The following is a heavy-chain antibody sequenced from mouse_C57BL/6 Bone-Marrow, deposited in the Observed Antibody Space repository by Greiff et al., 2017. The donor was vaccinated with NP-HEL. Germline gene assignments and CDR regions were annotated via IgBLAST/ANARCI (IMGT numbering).Heavy chain of an antibody. Sequence: DVKLVESGEGLVKPGGSLKLSCAASGFTFSSYAMSWVRQTPEKRLEWVAYISSGGDYIYYADTVKGRFTISRDNARNTLYLQMSSLKSEDTAMYYCTRKEFITTVVAKGNYAMDYWGQGTSVTVSS. D-gene: IGHD1-1*01. J-gene: IGHJ4*01. CDR2: ISSGGDYI. V-gene: IGHV5-9-1*02. CDR1: GFTFSSYA. CDR3: TRKEFITTVVAKGNYAMDY.